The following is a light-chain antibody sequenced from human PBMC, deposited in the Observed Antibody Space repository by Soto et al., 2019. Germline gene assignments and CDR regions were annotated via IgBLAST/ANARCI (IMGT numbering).Light chain of an antibody. CDR1: QSVSSTY. CDR3: EQYDNSIT. J-gene: IGKJ5*01. V-gene: IGKV3-20*01. Sequence: EIVLTQSPDTLSLSPGESATLSCRASQSVSSTYLAWYQQKPGRAPRLLIYGASTRATGMPDRFIGSGSGTAFTLTMSRLEPEDFAVFYCEQYDNSITFGQGTRLEIE. CDR2: GAS.